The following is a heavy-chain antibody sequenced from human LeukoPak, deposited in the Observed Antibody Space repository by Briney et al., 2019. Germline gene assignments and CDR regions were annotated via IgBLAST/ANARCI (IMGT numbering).Heavy chain of an antibody. V-gene: IGHV4-39*01. CDR1: GGSISSSSYY. CDR3: ARLGGKLRSY. D-gene: IGHD3-16*01. CDR2: IYYSGST. Sequence: SETLSLTCTVSGGSISSSSYYWGWIRQPPGKGLEWIGSIYYSGSTYYNPSLKSRVTISVDTFKNQFSLKLSSVTAADTAVYYCARLGGKLRSYWGQGTLVTVSS. J-gene: IGHJ4*02.